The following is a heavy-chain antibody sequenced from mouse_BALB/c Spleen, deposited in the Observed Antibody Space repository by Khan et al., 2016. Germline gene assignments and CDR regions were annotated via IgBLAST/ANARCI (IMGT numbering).Heavy chain of an antibody. V-gene: IGHV9-4*02. CDR3: ARGGAAFDRSDGGAMDY. Sequence: QIQLVQSGPHLKKPGETVRISCKASEYTFTTAGMQWVQKLPGKGLKWIGWINTDSGVPKYAEDFKGRFAFSLETSASTVYLQITNLKNEDTATYFCARGGAAFDRSDGGAMDYWGQGTSVTVSS. CDR1: EYTFTTAG. J-gene: IGHJ4*01. CDR2: INTDSGVP.